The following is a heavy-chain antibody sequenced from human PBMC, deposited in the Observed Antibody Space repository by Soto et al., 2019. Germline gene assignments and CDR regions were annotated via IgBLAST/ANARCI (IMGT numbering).Heavy chain of an antibody. CDR1: GGTFSSYA. J-gene: IGHJ6*02. CDR2: LIPISETT. CDR3: SRSQGSSTSLEIYYYYYYGMDV. D-gene: IGHD2-2*01. Sequence: QVQLVQSGAAVKKPGSSVKVSCKASGGTFSSYAISWVRQAPGQGLEWMGGLIPISETTNYAQKFQGRVTITTDESKSTAYMELSSLRSEDTAVYYWSRSQGSSTSLEIYYYYYYGMDVWGQGTTVTVSS. V-gene: IGHV1-69*01.